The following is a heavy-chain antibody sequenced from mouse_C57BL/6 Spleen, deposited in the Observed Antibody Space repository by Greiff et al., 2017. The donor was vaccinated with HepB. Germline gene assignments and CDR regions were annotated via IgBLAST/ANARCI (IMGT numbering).Heavy chain of an antibody. CDR2: IYPGDGDT. D-gene: IGHD4-1*01. CDR3: ARLGPGTRDWFAY. CDR1: GYAFSSYW. J-gene: IGHJ3*01. Sequence: VQLQQSGAELVKPGASVKISCKASGYAFSSYWMNWVKQRPGQGLEWIGQIYPGDGDTNYNGKFKGKATLTVDKSSSTAYMQISSLTSEDSAVYFCARLGPGTRDWFAYWGQGTLVTVSA. V-gene: IGHV1-80*01.